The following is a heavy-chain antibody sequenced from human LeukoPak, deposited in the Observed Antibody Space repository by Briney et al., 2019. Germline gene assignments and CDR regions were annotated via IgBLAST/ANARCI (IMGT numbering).Heavy chain of an antibody. J-gene: IGHJ4*02. CDR2: INHSGST. D-gene: IGHD6-6*01. Sequence: LGTLSLTCAVYGGSFSGYYWSWIRQPPGKGLEWIGEINHSGSTNYNPSLESRVTISVDTSKNQFSLKLSSVTAADTAVYYCARGPAARAYFDYWGQGTLVTVSS. CDR1: GGSFSGYY. V-gene: IGHV4-34*01. CDR3: ARGPAARAYFDY.